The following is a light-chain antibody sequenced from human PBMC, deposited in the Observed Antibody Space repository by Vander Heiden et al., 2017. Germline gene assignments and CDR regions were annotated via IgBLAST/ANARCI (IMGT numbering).Light chain of an antibody. CDR3: QQSYSTPLT. Sequence: IQMTQSPSSLSASVGDRVTITCRASQSISSYLNWYQQKPGKAPKLLIYAASSLQSGVPSRFSGSGSGTDFTLTISSLQPEDFATYYCQQSYSTPLTFGGGTKVGIK. CDR2: AAS. J-gene: IGKJ4*01. V-gene: IGKV1-39*01. CDR1: QSISSY.